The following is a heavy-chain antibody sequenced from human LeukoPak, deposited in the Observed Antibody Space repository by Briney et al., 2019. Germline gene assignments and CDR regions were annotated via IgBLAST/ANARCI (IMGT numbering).Heavy chain of an antibody. V-gene: IGHV3-21*01. CDR3: ARGSGYYYEDY. CDR1: GFTFSEYW. D-gene: IGHD3-22*01. J-gene: IGHJ4*02. Sequence: GGSLRLSCVASGFTFSEYWMTWVRQAPGKGLEWVSSISSSGSYIYYADSVKGRFTISRDNVKNSLYLQMNSLRAEDTAVYYCARGSGYYYEDYWGQGTLVTVSS. CDR2: ISSSGSYI.